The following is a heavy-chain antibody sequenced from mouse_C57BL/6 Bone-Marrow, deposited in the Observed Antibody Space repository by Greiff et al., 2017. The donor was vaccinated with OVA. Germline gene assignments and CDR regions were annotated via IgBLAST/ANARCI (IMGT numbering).Heavy chain of an antibody. V-gene: IGHV5-4*01. Sequence: VQLKESGGGLVKPGGSLKLSCAASGFTFSSYAMSWVRQTPEKRLEWVATISDGGSYTYYPDNVKGRFTISRDNAKNNLYLQMSHLKSEDTAMYYCAREDYYGSSYAMDCWGQGTSVTVSS. CDR2: ISDGGSYT. J-gene: IGHJ4*01. D-gene: IGHD1-1*01. CDR3: AREDYYGSSYAMDC. CDR1: GFTFSSYA.